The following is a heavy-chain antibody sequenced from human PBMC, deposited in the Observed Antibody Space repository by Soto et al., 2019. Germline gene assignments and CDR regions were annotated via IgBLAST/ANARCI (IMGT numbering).Heavy chain of an antibody. CDR1: GYTFTSYY. D-gene: IGHD1-7*01. CDR2: INPSGGST. J-gene: IGHJ3*02. V-gene: IGHV1-46*01. Sequence: ASVKVSCKASGYTFTSYYMHWVRQAPGQGLEWMGIINPSGGSTSYAQKFQGRVTMTRDTSTSTVYMELSSLRSEDTAVYYCANGATGTTERDDAFDIWGQGTMVTVSS. CDR3: ANGATGTTERDDAFDI.